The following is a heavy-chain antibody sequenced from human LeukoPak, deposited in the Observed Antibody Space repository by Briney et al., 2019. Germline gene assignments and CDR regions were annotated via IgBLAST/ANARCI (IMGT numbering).Heavy chain of an antibody. Sequence: YYWSWIRQPPGKGLEWIGYIYYSGSTNYNPSLKSRVTISVDTSKNQFSLKLSSVTAADTAVYYCARGTEDFWSGYYYYYYGMDVWGQGTTVTVSS. V-gene: IGHV4-59*01. CDR2: IYYSGST. CDR3: ARGTEDFWSGYYYYYYGMDV. CDR1: YY. D-gene: IGHD3-3*01. J-gene: IGHJ6*02.